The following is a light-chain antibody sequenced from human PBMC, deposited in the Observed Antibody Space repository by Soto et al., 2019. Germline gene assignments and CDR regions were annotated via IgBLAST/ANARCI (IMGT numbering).Light chain of an antibody. CDR3: SSYTSSSTRV. V-gene: IGLV2-11*01. J-gene: IGLJ2*01. Sequence: QSALTQPRSVSGSPGQSVTISCTGTSSDVGGYNYVSWYQQHPGRAPKFMIYDVTKRPSGVPDRFSGSKSGNTASLTISGLQVEDEADYYCSSYTSSSTRVFGGGTKLTVL. CDR2: DVT. CDR1: SSDVGGYNY.